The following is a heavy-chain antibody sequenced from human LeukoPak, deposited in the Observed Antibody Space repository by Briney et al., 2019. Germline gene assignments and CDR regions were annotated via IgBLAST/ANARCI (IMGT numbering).Heavy chain of an antibody. CDR3: ARDGDAFRASPGGEDFDY. D-gene: IGHD4-17*01. Sequence: GASVKVSCKASGYTFTSYDINWLRQATGQGLEWMGWMNPNSGNTGYAQKFQGRVTMTRDTSTSTVYMELSSLRSEDTAVYYCARDGDAFRASPGGEDFDYWGQGTLVTVSS. CDR1: GYTFTSYD. CDR2: MNPNSGNT. V-gene: IGHV1-8*01. J-gene: IGHJ4*02.